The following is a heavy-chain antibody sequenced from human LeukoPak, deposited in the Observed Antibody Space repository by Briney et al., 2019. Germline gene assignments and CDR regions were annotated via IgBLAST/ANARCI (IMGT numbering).Heavy chain of an antibody. CDR3: AREPPEMATLDY. CDR2: IYYSRST. Sequence: SETLSLTCTVSGGSISSGGYYWSWIRQHPGKGLEWIGYIYYSRSTYYNPSLKSRVTISVDTSKNQFSLKLSSVTAADTAVYYCAREPPEMATLDYWGQGTLVTVSS. CDR1: GGSISSGGYY. V-gene: IGHV4-31*03. D-gene: IGHD5-24*01. J-gene: IGHJ4*02.